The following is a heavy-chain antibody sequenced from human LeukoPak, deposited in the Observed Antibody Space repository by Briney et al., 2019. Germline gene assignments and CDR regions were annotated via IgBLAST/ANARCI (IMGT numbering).Heavy chain of an antibody. J-gene: IGHJ4*02. CDR2: ITGSGGSA. CDR3: AKRPYCSGTVCYHIDY. D-gene: IGHD2-15*01. V-gene: IGHV3-23*01. Sequence: GGSLRLSCAASGFTFSSYAMSWVRQAPGKGMEWVSTITGSGGSAYYADSVKGRFTISRDNSKNTVYLQLNSLRAEDTALYYCAKRPYCSGTVCYHIDYWGQGTLVTVSS. CDR1: GFTFSSYA.